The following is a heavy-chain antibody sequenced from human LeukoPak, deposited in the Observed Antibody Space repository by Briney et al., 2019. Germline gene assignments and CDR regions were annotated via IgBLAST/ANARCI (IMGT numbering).Heavy chain of an antibody. J-gene: IGHJ6*04. CDR2: ISGSGVNT. CDR1: GFSFSTYA. Sequence: AGGSLRLSCAASGFSFSTYAMSWVRQAPGKGLEWVSSISGSGVNTYYADSVKGRFTISRDNSRNTLSLQMNSLRAEDTAVYYCARDPDVWGKGTTVTVSS. CDR3: ARDPDV. V-gene: IGHV3-23*01.